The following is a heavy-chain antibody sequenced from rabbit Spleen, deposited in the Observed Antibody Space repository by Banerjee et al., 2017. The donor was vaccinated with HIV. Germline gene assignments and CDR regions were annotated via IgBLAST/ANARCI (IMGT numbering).Heavy chain of an antibody. V-gene: IGHV1S45*01. J-gene: IGHJ6*01. CDR1: GIDFSTYYY. D-gene: IGHD1-1*01. CDR3: ARDTSSSFSSYGMDL. CDR2: INIVTGKA. Sequence: QQQLEESGGGLVKPGGTLTLTCKASGIDFSTYYYMCWVRQAPGKGLEWIACINIVTGKAVYASWAKGRFTVSKTSSTTVTLQMTRLTAADTATYFCARDTSSSFSSYGMDLWGPGTLVTVS.